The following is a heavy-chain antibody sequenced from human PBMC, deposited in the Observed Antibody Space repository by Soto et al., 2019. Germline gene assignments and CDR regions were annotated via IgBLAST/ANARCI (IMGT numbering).Heavy chain of an antibody. J-gene: IGHJ5*02. V-gene: IGHV3-7*04. CDR3: PRDGGLT. Sequence: EVQLVESGGDLVQPGGSLRLSCAASGFSFSSYWMSWVRQAPGKGLEWVAHMNQDGSDKYYVDSVKGRFTISRDNTKNSLFLQMNSLRAEDTAVYYCPRDGGLTWGQGTLVTVSS. D-gene: IGHD3-16*01. CDR1: GFSFSSYW. CDR2: MNQDGSDK.